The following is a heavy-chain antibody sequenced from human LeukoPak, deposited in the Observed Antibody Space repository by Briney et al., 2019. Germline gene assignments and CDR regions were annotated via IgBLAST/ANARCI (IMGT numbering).Heavy chain of an antibody. CDR2: ISGSGTST. CDR1: GFTFSTYA. D-gene: IGHD2-15*01. V-gene: IGHV3-23*01. J-gene: IGHJ4*02. Sequence: GGSLRLSCAASGFTFSTYAMTWVRQAPGKGLEWVSTISGSGTSTDYADSAKGRFTISRDSPKNTLYLHMNSLRAEDTALYYCASRSSVAASGPGWGQGTLVTVSS. CDR3: ASRSSVAASGPG.